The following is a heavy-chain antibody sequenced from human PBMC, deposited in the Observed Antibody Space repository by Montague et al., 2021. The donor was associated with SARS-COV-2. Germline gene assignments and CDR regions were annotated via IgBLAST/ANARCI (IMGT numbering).Heavy chain of an antibody. D-gene: IGHD3-9*01. Sequence: CAISGDSVSSKSVAWNWIRQSPSRRLECLGRTYYRSKWDSDYAEXVKRRLVITPDTSKNQVSLQLNSVIPEDTAVYFCASSGITLTGLDAFDIWGQGTTVTVSS. CDR1: GDSVSSKSVA. CDR2: TYYRSKWDS. J-gene: IGHJ3*02. CDR3: ASSGITLTGLDAFDI. V-gene: IGHV6-1*01.